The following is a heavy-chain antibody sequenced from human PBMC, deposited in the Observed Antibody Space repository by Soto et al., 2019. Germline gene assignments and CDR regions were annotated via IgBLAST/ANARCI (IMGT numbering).Heavy chain of an antibody. J-gene: IGHJ6*03. CDR3: ARGRYDFWSGYSSYYYYYMDV. CDR2: IYHSGST. D-gene: IGHD3-3*01. CDR1: SGSISSSNW. V-gene: IGHV4-4*02. Sequence: SETLSLTCAVSSGSISSSNWWSWVRQPPGKGLEWIGEIYHSGSTNYNPSLKSRVTISVDKSKNQFSLKLSSVTAADTAVYYCARGRYDFWSGYSSYYYYYMDVWGKGTTVTVSS.